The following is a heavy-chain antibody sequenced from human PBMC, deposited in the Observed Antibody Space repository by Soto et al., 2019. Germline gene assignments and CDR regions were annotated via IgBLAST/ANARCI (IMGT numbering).Heavy chain of an antibody. J-gene: IGHJ6*02. Sequence: SETLSLTCAVYGGSFSGYYWSWIRQPPGKGLEWIGEINHSGSTNYNPSLKSRVTMSVDTSKNQFSLKLSSVTAADTAVYYCARGSRGWRYYYYGMDVWGQGTTVTVSS. V-gene: IGHV4-34*01. CDR3: ARGSRGWRYYYYGMDV. CDR1: GGSFSGYY. D-gene: IGHD6-19*01. CDR2: INHSGST.